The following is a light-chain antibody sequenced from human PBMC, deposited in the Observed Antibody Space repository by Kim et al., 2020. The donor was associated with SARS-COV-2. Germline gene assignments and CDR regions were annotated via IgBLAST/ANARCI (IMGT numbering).Light chain of an antibody. Sequence: QSVLTQPPSASGTPGQRVTISCSGGSSNIGSNTVNWYQQLPGTAPKLLIYSHNQRPSGVPERFSGSKSGTSASLAISGLQSEDEADYYCAAWDDRLKGWVFGGGTRLTVL. CDR2: SHN. J-gene: IGLJ3*02. CDR3: AAWDDRLKGWV. V-gene: IGLV1-44*01. CDR1: SSNIGSNT.